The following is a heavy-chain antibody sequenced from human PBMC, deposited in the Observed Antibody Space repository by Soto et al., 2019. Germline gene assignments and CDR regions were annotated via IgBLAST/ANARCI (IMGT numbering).Heavy chain of an antibody. D-gene: IGHD1-26*01. CDR1: GFTFSSYG. CDR2: IWYDGSNK. Sequence: GGSLRLSCAASGFTFSSYGMHWVRQAPGKGLEWVAVIWYDGSNKYYADSVKGRFTISRDNSKNTLYLQMNSLRAEDTAVYYCARGSAYGGGYFPPWFDPWGQGTLVTVSS. J-gene: IGHJ5*02. V-gene: IGHV3-33*01. CDR3: ARGSAYGGGYFPPWFDP.